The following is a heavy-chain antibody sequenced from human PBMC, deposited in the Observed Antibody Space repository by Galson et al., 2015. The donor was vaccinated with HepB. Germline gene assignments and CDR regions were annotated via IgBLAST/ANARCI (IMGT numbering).Heavy chain of an antibody. CDR2: INPSDSYT. CDR1: GSTFTNYW. V-gene: IGHV5-10-1*01. J-gene: IGHJ6*02. CDR3: VATPQGYGMDV. D-gene: IGHD5-12*01. Sequence: QSGAEVTKPGESLRISCPGSGSTFTNYWISWVRQKPGKGLEWMLNINPSDSYTNYNPSFQGHVSISADKSINTAYLQWSSLQASDTAMYYCVATPQGYGMDVWGHGTTVTVSS.